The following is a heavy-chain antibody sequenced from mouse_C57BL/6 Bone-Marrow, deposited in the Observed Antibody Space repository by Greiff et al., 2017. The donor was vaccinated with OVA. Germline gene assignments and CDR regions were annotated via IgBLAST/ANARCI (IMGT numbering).Heavy chain of an antibody. CDR2: ISSGGSYT. CDR1: GFTFSSYG. Sequence: EVKLVESGGDLVKPGGSLKLSCAASGFTFSSYGMSWVRQTPDKRLEWVATISSGGSYTYYPDSVKGRFTISRDNAKNTQYLQMSSLKSEDTAMYYCAGHNKRFAYWGQGTLVTVSA. J-gene: IGHJ3*01. CDR3: AGHNKRFAY. V-gene: IGHV5-6*02.